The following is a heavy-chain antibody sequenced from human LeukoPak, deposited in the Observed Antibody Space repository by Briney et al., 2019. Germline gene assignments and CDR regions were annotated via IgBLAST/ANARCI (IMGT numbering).Heavy chain of an antibody. CDR2: INHSGST. V-gene: IGHV4-34*01. D-gene: IGHD2-15*01. J-gene: IGHJ6*02. CDR3: ARDHGRLCSGGSCRGLDV. Sequence: SETLSLTCAVYGGSFSGYYWSWIRQPPGKGLEWIGEINHSGSTNYNPSLKSRVTISVDTSKNQFSLKLSSVTAADTAVYYCARDHGRLCSGGSCRGLDVWGQGTTVTVSS. CDR1: GGSFSGYY.